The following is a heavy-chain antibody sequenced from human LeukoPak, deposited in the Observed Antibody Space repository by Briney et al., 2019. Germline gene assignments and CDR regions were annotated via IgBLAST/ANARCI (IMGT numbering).Heavy chain of an antibody. J-gene: IGHJ4*02. V-gene: IGHV3-43*02. CDR2: ISGDGATT. D-gene: IGHD5-24*01. Sequence: QPGGSLRLSCAASGFTFDDYVMHWVRHAPGKGLEWVSLISGDGATTYYAGSVKGRFTISRDNGKNSLYLQMNSLRTEDTAFYYCARACRDGYNIDYWGQGTLVTVSS. CDR1: GFTFDDYV. CDR3: ARACRDGYNIDY.